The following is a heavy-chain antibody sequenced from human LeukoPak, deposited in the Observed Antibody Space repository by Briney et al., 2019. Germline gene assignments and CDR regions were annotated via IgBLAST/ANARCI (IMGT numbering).Heavy chain of an antibody. D-gene: IGHD3-22*01. CDR1: GLTVSSNY. J-gene: IGHJ4*02. CDR2: IYSGGST. V-gene: IGHV3-53*01. Sequence: GGSLRLSCAATGLTVSSNYMSWVRQAPGKGLEWVSVIYSGGSTYYADSVKGRFTISRDNSKNTLYLQMNSLRAEDTAVYYCARDLCYDSSGYYCFDYWGQGTLVTVSS. CDR3: ARDLCYDSSGYYCFDY.